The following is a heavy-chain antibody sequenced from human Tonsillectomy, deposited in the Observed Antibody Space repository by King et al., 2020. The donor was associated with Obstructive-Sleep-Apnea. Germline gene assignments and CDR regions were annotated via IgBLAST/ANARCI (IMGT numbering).Heavy chain of an antibody. CDR3: ARRRGSYPDLWVDS. V-gene: IGHV5-51*01. Sequence: QLVQSGAEVKKSGESLKISCKGFGYSFTNHWIARVRQMPGKGLECMGIIYPGDSDTKYSPSFQGQVTISVDKSTSTAYLQWSSLKASDTAMYYCARRRGSYPDLWVDSWGQGTLVTVSS. CDR2: IYPGDSDT. J-gene: IGHJ5*01. D-gene: IGHD1-26*01. CDR1: GYSFTNHW.